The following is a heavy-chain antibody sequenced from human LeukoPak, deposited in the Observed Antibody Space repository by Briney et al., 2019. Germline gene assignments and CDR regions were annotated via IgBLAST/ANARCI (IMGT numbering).Heavy chain of an antibody. D-gene: IGHD3-10*01. CDR2: ISYDGSDK. CDR3: ARGRTGGPSLTYYFDY. V-gene: IGHV3-30-3*01. CDR1: GFTFSSYA. Sequence: GGSLRLSCAASGFTFSSYAMHWVRRAPGKGLEWVAVISYDGSDKYYADSVKGRFTISRDNSKNTLYLQMNSLRAEDTAVYYCARGRTGGPSLTYYFDYWGQGTLVTVSS. J-gene: IGHJ4*02.